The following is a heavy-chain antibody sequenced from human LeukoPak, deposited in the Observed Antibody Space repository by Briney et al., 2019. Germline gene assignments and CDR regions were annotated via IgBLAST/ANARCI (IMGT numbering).Heavy chain of an antibody. Sequence: GGSLRLSCAASGFTFSSYSMNWVRQAPGKGLEWVSSISSSGSYIYYADSVKGRFTISRDNAKNSLYLQMNSLRAEDTAVYYCAKDLRAAMRNDWFDPWGQGTLVTVSS. D-gene: IGHD2-2*01. CDR2: ISSSGSYI. CDR3: AKDLRAAMRNDWFDP. CDR1: GFTFSSYS. J-gene: IGHJ5*02. V-gene: IGHV3-21*01.